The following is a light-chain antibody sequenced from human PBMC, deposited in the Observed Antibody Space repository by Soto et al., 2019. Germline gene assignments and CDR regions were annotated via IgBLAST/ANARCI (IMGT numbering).Light chain of an antibody. J-gene: IGLJ3*02. CDR3: AAWDDSLNGSWV. CDR1: SSNIGSNT. CDR2: RNN. V-gene: IGLV1-44*01. Sequence: QSVLTQPPSASGTPGQRVTISCSGSSSNIGSNTVNWYQQLPGTAPKLLIYRNNQRPSGVPDRFSGSKSGTSASLAISGLQSEDEADYYCAAWDDSLNGSWVFGGGTQLTVL.